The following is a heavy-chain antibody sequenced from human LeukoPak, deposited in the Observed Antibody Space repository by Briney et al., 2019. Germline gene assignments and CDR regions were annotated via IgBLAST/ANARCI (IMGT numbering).Heavy chain of an antibody. V-gene: IGHV4-39*01. Sequence: SETLTLTCTVSGDSISSSRYYWGWIRQPPGKGLEWIGSLYYIGNTYYNPSLKSRVNMSVDTTKRQFTLGLSSVTAADTAVYYCARHEGDCSSASCSPYGLFQYGGEGTLVTVSS. D-gene: IGHD2-2*01. CDR3: ARHEGDCSSASCSPYGLFQY. J-gene: IGHJ4*02. CDR2: LYYIGNT. CDR1: GDSISSSRYY.